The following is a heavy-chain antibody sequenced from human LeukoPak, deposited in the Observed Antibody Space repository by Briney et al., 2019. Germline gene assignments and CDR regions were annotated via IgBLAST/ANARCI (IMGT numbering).Heavy chain of an antibody. D-gene: IGHD5-18*01. CDR2: ISSSSSYI. V-gene: IGHV3-21*01. J-gene: IGHJ4*02. CDR1: GFTFSSYS. Sequence: SGGSLRLSCAASGFTFSSYSMNWVRQAPGKGLEWVSSISSSSSYIYYADSVKGRFTISRDNAKNSLYLQMNSLRAEDTAVYYCARSRGPPINTATHYWGQGTLVTVSS. CDR3: ARSRGPPINTATHY.